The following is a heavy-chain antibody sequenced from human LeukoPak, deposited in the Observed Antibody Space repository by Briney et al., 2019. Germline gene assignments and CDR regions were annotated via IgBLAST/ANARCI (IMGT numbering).Heavy chain of an antibody. Sequence: GGSLRLSCAASGFTFSSYAMRSVRQAPGKGLEWGSAISGSGGSTYYADSVKCRFTISRDNSKSTLYLQMNSLRAEDTAVYYCAKDRPVVPAAIGVLSYYYGMDVWGQGTTVTVSS. D-gene: IGHD2-2*02. V-gene: IGHV3-23*01. J-gene: IGHJ6*02. CDR1: GFTFSSYA. CDR2: ISGSGGST. CDR3: AKDRPVVPAAIGVLSYYYGMDV.